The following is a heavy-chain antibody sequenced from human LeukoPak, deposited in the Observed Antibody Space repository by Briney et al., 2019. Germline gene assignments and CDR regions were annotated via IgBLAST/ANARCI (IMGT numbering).Heavy chain of an antibody. Sequence: PGGSLRLSCAASGFTFSSYAMSWVRQAPGKGLEWVSVISGSGGSTYYADSVKGRFTISRDNSKNTLYLQMNSLRAEDTAVYYCARELRRSSGFYYYYGMDVWGQGTTVTVSS. J-gene: IGHJ6*02. V-gene: IGHV3-23*01. CDR2: ISGSGGST. CDR3: ARELRRSSGFYYYYGMDV. CDR1: GFTFSSYA. D-gene: IGHD6-6*01.